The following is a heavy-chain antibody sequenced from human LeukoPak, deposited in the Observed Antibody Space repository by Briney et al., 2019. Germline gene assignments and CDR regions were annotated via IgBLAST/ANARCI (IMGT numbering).Heavy chain of an antibody. CDR3: ATRGLSGYYYGMDV. CDR1: GFTFSSYS. D-gene: IGHD3/OR15-3a*01. V-gene: IGHV3-66*01. Sequence: GGSLRLSCAASGFTFSSYSMNWVRQAPGKGLEWVSIITSAGSTHYATSVKGRFTISRDNSKNTVYLQMNSLRAEDTAVYYCATRGLSGYYYGMDVWGQGTTVTVSS. CDR2: ITSAGST. J-gene: IGHJ6*02.